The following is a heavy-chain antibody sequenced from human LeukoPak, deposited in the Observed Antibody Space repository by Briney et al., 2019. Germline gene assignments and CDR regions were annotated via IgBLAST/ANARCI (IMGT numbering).Heavy chain of an antibody. CDR2: IIPIFGTA. CDR1: GGTFSSYA. Sequence: SVKVSCKASGGTFSSYAISWVRQAPGQGLKWMGGIIPIFGTANYAQKFQGRVTMTEDTSTDTAYMELSSLRSEDTAVYYCATDREWGFGDYDILTGYLVGWGQGTLVTVSS. CDR3: ATDREWGFGDYDILTGYLVG. J-gene: IGHJ4*02. D-gene: IGHD3-9*01. V-gene: IGHV1-69*06.